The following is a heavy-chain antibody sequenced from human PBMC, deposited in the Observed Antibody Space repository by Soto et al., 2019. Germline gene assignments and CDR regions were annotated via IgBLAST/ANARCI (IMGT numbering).Heavy chain of an antibody. CDR2: ISGSGGST. CDR1: GFTFSSYA. Sequence: GGSLRLSCAASGFTFSSYAMSWVRQAPGKGLEWVSAISGSGGSTYYADSVKGRFTISRDNSKNTLYLQMNSLRAEDTAVYYCARQDQLRTRRKTIDPWGQGTLVTVSS. D-gene: IGHD2-2*01. V-gene: IGHV3-23*01. CDR3: ARQDQLRTRRKTIDP. J-gene: IGHJ5*02.